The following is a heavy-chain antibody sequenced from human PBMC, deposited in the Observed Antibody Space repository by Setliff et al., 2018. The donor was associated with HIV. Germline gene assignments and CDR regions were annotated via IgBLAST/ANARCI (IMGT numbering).Heavy chain of an antibody. V-gene: IGHV1-69*05. J-gene: IGHJ4*02. D-gene: IGHD1-1*01. CDR1: GGTFGIYG. CDR2: TIPMFGTA. CDR3: ARGTEIDY. Sequence: SVKVSCKASGGTFGIYGISWVRQAPGQGLEWMGGTIPMFGTANYAQKFQGRVTITTDESTNTGYMELSSLRSEDTAVYYCARGTEIDYWGQGTLVTVSS.